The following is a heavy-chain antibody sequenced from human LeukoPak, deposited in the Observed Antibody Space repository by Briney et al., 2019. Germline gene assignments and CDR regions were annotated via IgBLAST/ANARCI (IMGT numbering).Heavy chain of an antibody. D-gene: IGHD3-22*01. Sequence: SETLSLTCTVSGGSISSYYWSWIRQPPGKGLEWIGYIYYSGSTNYNPSLKSRVTISVDTSKNQFSLKLSSVTAADTAVYYCARRTYYYDSSGYYQPSYPFDYWGQGTLVTVSS. J-gene: IGHJ4*02. CDR2: IYYSGST. V-gene: IGHV4-59*08. CDR1: GGSISSYY. CDR3: ARRTYYYDSSGYYQPSYPFDY.